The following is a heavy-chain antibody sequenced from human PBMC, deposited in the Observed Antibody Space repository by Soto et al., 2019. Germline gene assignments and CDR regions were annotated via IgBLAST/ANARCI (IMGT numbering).Heavy chain of an antibody. CDR2: SRDKANSDST. J-gene: IGHJ4*02. CDR1: GFTFSDHY. D-gene: IGHD1-26*01. V-gene: IGHV3-72*01. Sequence: EVQLVGSGGGLVQPGGSLRLSCAASGFTFSDHYMDWVRQAPGKGLEWVGRSRDKANSDSTEYAASVKGRFTISRDESKTSRYLQMNSLKTEDTAVYYCARFSGSYTRGLDYWGQGPLVTVSS. CDR3: ARFSGSYTRGLDY.